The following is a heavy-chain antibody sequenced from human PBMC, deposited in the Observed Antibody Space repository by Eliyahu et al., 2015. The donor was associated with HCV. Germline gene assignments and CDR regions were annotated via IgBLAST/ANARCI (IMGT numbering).Heavy chain of an antibody. CDR2: IPYDGSNK. D-gene: IGHD3-22*01. J-gene: IGHJ4*02. V-gene: IGHV3-30-3*01. CDR3: ARELSSGYSLGY. Sequence: XGRGXPGKGLVRVAVIPYDGSNKYYADSXKGRFTISRDNSKNTLYLQMNSLRAEDTAVYYCARELSSGYSLGYWGQGTLVTVSS.